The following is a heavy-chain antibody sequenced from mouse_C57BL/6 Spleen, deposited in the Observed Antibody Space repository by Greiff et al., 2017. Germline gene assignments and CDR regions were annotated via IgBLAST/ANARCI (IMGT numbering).Heavy chain of an antibody. CDR2: ISSGSSTI. J-gene: IGHJ2*01. V-gene: IGHV5-17*01. CDR3: ARTLLYYGSSPYYFDY. Sequence: EVQVVESGGGLVKPGGSLKLSCAASGFTFSDYGMHWVRQAPEKGLEWVAYISSGSSTIYYADTVKGRFTISRDNAKNTLFLQMTSLRSEDTAMYYCARTLLYYGSSPYYFDYWGQGTTRTVSS. D-gene: IGHD1-1*01. CDR1: GFTFSDYG.